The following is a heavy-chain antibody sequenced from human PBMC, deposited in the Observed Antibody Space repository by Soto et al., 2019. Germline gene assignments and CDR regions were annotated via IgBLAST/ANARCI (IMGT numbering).Heavy chain of an antibody. V-gene: IGHV4-30-4*01. CDR3: ARVGPNTTVADYYYGMDV. J-gene: IGHJ6*02. CDR1: GGSISSGDYY. D-gene: IGHD4-4*01. Sequence: PSETLSLTCTVSGGSISSGDYYWSWIRQPPGKGLEWIGYIYYSGSTYYNPSLKSRVTISVDTSKNQFSLKLSSVTAADTAVYYCARVGPNTTVADYYYGMDVWGQGTTVTVSS. CDR2: IYYSGST.